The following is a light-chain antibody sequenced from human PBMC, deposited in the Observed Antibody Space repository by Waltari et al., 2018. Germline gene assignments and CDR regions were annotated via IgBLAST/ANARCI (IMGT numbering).Light chain of an antibody. V-gene: IGLV2-14*01. Sequence: QSAPTQPASVSGSPGQSITISCTGTTSDVGGYDYVSWYQHHPGRAPKLMVYEVGYRPSGVSNRFYGSKSGYTASLTISGLQAEDEADYYCRSYTSSSALVFGGGTKLTVL. CDR2: EVG. J-gene: IGLJ3*02. CDR1: TSDVGGYDY. CDR3: RSYTSSSALV.